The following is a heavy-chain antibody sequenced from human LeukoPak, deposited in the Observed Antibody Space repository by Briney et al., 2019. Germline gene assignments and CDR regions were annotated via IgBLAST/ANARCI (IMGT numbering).Heavy chain of an antibody. V-gene: IGHV3-30*02. CDR1: GFTFSSYG. CDR2: IRYDGSNK. J-gene: IGHJ1*01. D-gene: IGHD2-2*01. CDR3: AKGSCSSTSCYSWAYFQH. Sequence: PGGSLRLSCAASGFTFSSYGMHWVRQAPGKGLEWVAFIRYDGSNKYYADSVKGRFTISRDNSKNTLYPQMNSLRAEDTAVYYCAKGSCSSTSCYSWAYFQHWGQGTLVTASS.